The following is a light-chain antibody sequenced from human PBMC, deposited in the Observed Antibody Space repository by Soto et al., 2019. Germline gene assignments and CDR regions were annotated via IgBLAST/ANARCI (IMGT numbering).Light chain of an antibody. V-gene: IGKV3-20*01. CDR1: QNVNSNH. J-gene: IGKJ1*01. CDR2: GPS. CDR3: HQFGSSPQT. Sequence: EIVLTQSPGTLSLSPGERATLSCRAGQNVNSNHIAWYQQRPGQAPRLLIYGPSSRATGIPERFSGSGSGTDFTLTISRLEPEDFAVYFCHQFGSSPQTFGHGTKVDIK.